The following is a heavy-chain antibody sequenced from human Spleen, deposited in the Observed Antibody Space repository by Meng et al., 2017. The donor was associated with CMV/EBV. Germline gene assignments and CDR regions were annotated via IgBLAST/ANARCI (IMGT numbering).Heavy chain of an antibody. Sequence: GESLKISCAASGFTVSSNYMSWVRQAPGKGLEWVSVIYSGGSTYYADSVKGRFTISRDNSKNTLYLQMNSLRAEDTAVYYCAKDGPRRFGELLSGGQGYFDYWGQGTLVTVSS. J-gene: IGHJ4*02. CDR2: IYSGGST. D-gene: IGHD2-2*01. CDR3: AKDGPRRFGELLSGGQGYFDY. CDR1: GFTVSSNY. V-gene: IGHV3-53*01.